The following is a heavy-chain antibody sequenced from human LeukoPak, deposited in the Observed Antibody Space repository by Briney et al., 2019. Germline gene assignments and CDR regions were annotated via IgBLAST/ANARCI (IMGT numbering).Heavy chain of an antibody. Sequence: ASVKVSCKVSGYTLTELSMHWVRQAPGKGLEWMGGFDPEDGETIYAQKFQGRVTMTEDTSTDTAYMELSSLRSEDTAVYYCATDSSAYDFWSGPDYWGQGTLVTVSS. CDR3: ATDSSAYDFWSGPDY. CDR1: GYTLTELS. J-gene: IGHJ4*02. CDR2: FDPEDGET. D-gene: IGHD3-3*01. V-gene: IGHV1-24*01.